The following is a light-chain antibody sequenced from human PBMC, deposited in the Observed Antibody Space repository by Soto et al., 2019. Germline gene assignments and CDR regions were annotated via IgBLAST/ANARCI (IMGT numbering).Light chain of an antibody. Sequence: QSVLTQPPSASGSPGQLVTISCTGTSSDVGGYKYVSWYQQHPGKAPKLMIYEVSKRPSGVPDRFSGSKSGNTASLTVSGLQAEDEADYYCSSYAGSNDVIFGGGTQLTVL. V-gene: IGLV2-8*01. CDR1: SSDVGGYKY. CDR2: EVS. CDR3: SSYAGSNDVI. J-gene: IGLJ2*01.